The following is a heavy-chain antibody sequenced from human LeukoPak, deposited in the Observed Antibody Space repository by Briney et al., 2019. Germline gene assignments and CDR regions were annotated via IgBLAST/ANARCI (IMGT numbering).Heavy chain of an antibody. Sequence: PGGSLRLSCAASGFTFSSYSMNWVRQAPGKGLEWVSSISSSSSYIYYADSVKGRFTISRDNAKNSLYLQMNSLRAEDTAVYYCAKRLGSLYYFDYWGQGTLVTVSS. D-gene: IGHD1-26*01. CDR3: AKRLGSLYYFDY. J-gene: IGHJ4*02. V-gene: IGHV3-21*01. CDR2: ISSSSSYI. CDR1: GFTFSSYS.